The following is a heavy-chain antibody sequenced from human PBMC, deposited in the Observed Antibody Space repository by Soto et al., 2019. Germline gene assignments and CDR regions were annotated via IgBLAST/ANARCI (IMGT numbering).Heavy chain of an antibody. J-gene: IGHJ6*02. D-gene: IGHD4-17*01. CDR1: GGSFRGYS. Sequence: QVQLQQWGAGLLKPSETLSLTCGVSGGSFRGYSWNWIRQSPEKGLEWIGEINYRGITSYNPSLRSRVTISLDTSTNRFSLTLTSVTASDTSIYYCARASTDDYGNYYDGMDVWGQGTTITVS. CDR3: ARASTDDYGNYYDGMDV. CDR2: INYRGIT. V-gene: IGHV4-34*01.